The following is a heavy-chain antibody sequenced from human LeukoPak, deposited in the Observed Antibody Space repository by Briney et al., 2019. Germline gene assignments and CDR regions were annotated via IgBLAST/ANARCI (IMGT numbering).Heavy chain of an antibody. CDR3: ARDSGDGSGSFDY. Sequence: RGSLRLSCAASGFTFNSYSMNWVRQAPGKGLEWVSSISSSSSYIYYADSVKGRFTISRDNAKNSLYLQMNSLRAEDTAVYYCARDSGDGSGSFDYWGQGTLVTVSS. CDR2: ISSSSSYI. J-gene: IGHJ4*02. CDR1: GFTFNSYS. V-gene: IGHV3-21*01. D-gene: IGHD3-10*01.